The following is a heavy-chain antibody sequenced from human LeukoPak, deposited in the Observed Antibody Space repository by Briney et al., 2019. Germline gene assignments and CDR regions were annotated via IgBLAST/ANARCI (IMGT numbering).Heavy chain of an antibody. CDR3: AKDDAGFGEDFDS. CDR2: ISASGRTT. V-gene: IGHV3-23*01. Sequence: GGSLRLSCTTSGFPFRNYSMNWVRQAPGRGLQWVSAISASGRTTRYADPVKGRFTISRDNSRNTLYLHIDSLRPDDTALYFCAKDDAGFGEDFDSWGQGTLVIVSS. D-gene: IGHD3-10*01. CDR1: GFPFRNYS. J-gene: IGHJ4*02.